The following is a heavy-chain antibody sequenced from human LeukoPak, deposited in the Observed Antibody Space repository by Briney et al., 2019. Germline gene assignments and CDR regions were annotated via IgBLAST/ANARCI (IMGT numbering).Heavy chain of an antibody. V-gene: IGHV4-34*01. CDR3: ARRDPDIVVGPAGKFEK. Sequence: SETLSLTCAVYGGSFSGYYWSWIRRPPGKGLEWIGEINHGGSANYSPSLKSRVTISVDTSKNQFSLKFTVTVADTAVYYCARRDPDIVVGPAGKFEKWGQGALVTVSS. D-gene: IGHD2-2*01. CDR2: INHGGSA. J-gene: IGHJ4*02. CDR1: GGSFSGYY.